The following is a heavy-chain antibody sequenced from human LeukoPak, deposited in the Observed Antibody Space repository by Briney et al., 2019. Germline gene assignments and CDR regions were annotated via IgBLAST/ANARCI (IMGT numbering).Heavy chain of an antibody. CDR1: GFTFSSYS. V-gene: IGHV3-21*01. D-gene: IGHD5-18*01. CDR3: AVRGYSYGDGMDV. J-gene: IGHJ6*02. Sequence: GGSLRLSCVASGFTFSSYSMNWVRQAPGKGLEWVSSISSSSSYIYYADSVKGRFTISRDNAKNSLYLQMNSLRAEDTAVYYCAVRGYSYGDGMDVWGQGTTVTVSS. CDR2: ISSSSSYI.